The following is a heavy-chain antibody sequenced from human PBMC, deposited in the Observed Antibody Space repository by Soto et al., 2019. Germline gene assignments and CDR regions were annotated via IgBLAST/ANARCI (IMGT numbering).Heavy chain of an antibody. CDR1: GYTFTSYA. D-gene: IGHD6-6*01. CDR2: INAGNGNT. V-gene: IGHV1-3*01. J-gene: IGHJ6*02. Sequence: ASVKVSCKASGYTFTSYAMHWVRQAPGQRLEWMGWINAGNGNTKYSQKFQGRVTITRDTSASTAYMELSSLRSEDTAVYYCARRTRPPVLDSSSSELQDYYYYGMDVWGQGTTVTVSS. CDR3: ARRTRPPVLDSSSSELQDYYYYGMDV.